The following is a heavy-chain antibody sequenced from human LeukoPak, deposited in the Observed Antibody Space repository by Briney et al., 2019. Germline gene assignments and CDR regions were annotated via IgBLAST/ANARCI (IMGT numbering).Heavy chain of an antibody. CDR2: INPNSGGT. CDR1: GYTFTGYY. V-gene: IGHV1-2*02. D-gene: IGHD3-22*01. CDR3: ARDLGYYDSSGGGY. J-gene: IGHJ4*02. Sequence: ASVKVSCKASGYTFTGYYMHWVRQATGQGLEWMRWINPNSGGTNYAQKFQGRVTMTRDTSISTDYMELSRLRSDDTAVYYCARDLGYYDSSGGGYWGQGTLVTVSS.